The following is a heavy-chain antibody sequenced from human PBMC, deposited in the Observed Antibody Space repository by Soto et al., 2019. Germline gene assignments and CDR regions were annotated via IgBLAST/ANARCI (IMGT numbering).Heavy chain of an antibody. D-gene: IGHD1-1*01. CDR1: GFIFSSYG. CDR2: ISYDGSDK. CDR3: AHSDPRMYKA. V-gene: IGHV3-30*03. Sequence: QVQLVESGGGVVQPGRSLRLSCAASGFIFSSYGMHWVRQAPGKGLEWVAVISYDGSDKYYADSVKGRFTISRDNSKNTLYLQMNSLRGEDTAVYYCAHSDPRMYKAWGQGTLVTVSS. J-gene: IGHJ5*02.